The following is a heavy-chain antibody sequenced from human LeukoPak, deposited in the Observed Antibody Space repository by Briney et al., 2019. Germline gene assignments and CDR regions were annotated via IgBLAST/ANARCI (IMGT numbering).Heavy chain of an antibody. V-gene: IGHV3-23*01. D-gene: IGHD2-2*02. CDR1: GFTFSSYA. Sequence: QAGGSLRLSCAASGFTFSSYAMSWVRQAPGKGLEWVSAISGSGGSTYYADSVKGRFTISRDNSRNTLYLQMNSLRAEDTAVYYCAVQDIVVVPAAIRTDYWGQGTLVTVSS. CDR2: ISGSGGST. J-gene: IGHJ4*02. CDR3: AVQDIVVVPAAIRTDY.